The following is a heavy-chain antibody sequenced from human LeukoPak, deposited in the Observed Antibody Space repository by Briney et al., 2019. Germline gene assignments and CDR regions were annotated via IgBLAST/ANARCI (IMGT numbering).Heavy chain of an antibody. CDR1: GFTFSSYA. CDR3: ARVLRFLEWFYYYGMDV. CDR2: ISYDGSNK. D-gene: IGHD3-3*01. V-gene: IGHV3-30-3*01. Sequence: GGSLRLSCAASGFTFSSYAMHWVRQAPGKGLEWVAVISYDGSNKYYADSVKGRFTISRDNSKNTLYLQMNSLRAEDTAVYYRARVLRFLEWFYYYGMDVWGQGTTVTVSS. J-gene: IGHJ6*02.